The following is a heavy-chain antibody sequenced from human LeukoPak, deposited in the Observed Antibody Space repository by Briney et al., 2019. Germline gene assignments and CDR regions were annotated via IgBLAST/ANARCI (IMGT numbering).Heavy chain of an antibody. D-gene: IGHD6-13*01. CDR3: ARDGGNSWDY. CDR2: ISGSAGNT. CDR1: GFTFSTYA. J-gene: IGHJ4*02. V-gene: IGHV3-23*01. Sequence: PGGSLRLSCAGSGFTFSTYAMSWVRRAPGKGLEWASAISGSAGNTYYADSVKGRFTISRDNSKNTVYLQMNSLRAEDTAVYYCARDGGNSWDYWGQGTLVTVSS.